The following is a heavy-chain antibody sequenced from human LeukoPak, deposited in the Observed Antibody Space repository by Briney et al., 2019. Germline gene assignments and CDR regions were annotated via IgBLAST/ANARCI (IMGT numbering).Heavy chain of an antibody. CDR3: ARARGGGLRFLRGAFDI. V-gene: IGHV4-30-4*08. J-gene: IGHJ3*02. Sequence: SSETLSLTCTVSGGSISSGDYYWSWIRQPPGKGLEWIGYIYYSGSTYYNPSLKSRVTISVDTSKNQFSLKLSSVTAADTAVCYCARARGGGLRFLRGAFDIWGQGTMVTVSS. CDR2: IYYSGST. D-gene: IGHD3-3*01. CDR1: GGSISSGDYY.